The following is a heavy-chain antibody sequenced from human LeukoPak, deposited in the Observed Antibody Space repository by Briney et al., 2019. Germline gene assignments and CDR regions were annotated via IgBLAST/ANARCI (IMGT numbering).Heavy chain of an antibody. Sequence: SETLSLTCTVSGGSISSSSYYWGWIRQPPGKGLEWIGSIYYSGSTYYNPSLKSRVTMSVDTSKNQFSLKLTSMTAADTAVYYCARGFDNAKTGYWGQGTLVTVSS. J-gene: IGHJ4*02. D-gene: IGHD3-9*01. CDR3: ARGFDNAKTGY. V-gene: IGHV4-39*07. CDR2: IYYSGST. CDR1: GGSISSSSYY.